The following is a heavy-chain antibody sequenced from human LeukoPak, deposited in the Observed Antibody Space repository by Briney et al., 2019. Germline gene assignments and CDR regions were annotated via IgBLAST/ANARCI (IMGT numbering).Heavy chain of an antibody. Sequence: PSETLCLTCAVYGGSLSVYYWSWIRQPPAKGLEWIREINHSGSTNYNPSLKSRVTISVDTSKNQFSLKLSSVTAADTAVYYCARVGWGIAVAGTGFNYDYWGQGTLVTVSS. J-gene: IGHJ4*02. CDR3: ARVGWGIAVAGTGFNYDY. CDR1: GGSLSVYY. V-gene: IGHV4-34*01. CDR2: INHSGST. D-gene: IGHD6-19*01.